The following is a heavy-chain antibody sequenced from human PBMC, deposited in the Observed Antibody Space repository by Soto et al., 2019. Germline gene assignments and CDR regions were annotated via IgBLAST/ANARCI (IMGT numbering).Heavy chain of an antibody. CDR1: GFTFDDYA. J-gene: IGHJ4*02. V-gene: IGHV3-9*01. Sequence: GGSLRLSCAASGFTFDDYAMHWVRQAPGKGLEWVSGISWGSGSIDYADSAKGRFTISRDNAKNSLYLQMNSLRAEDTASYYCAKDAAYYFAYWGQGTLVTVSS. CDR2: ISWGSGSI. CDR3: AKDAAYYFAY. D-gene: IGHD6-25*01.